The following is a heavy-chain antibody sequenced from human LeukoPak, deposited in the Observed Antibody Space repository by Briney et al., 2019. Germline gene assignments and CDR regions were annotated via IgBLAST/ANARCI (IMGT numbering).Heavy chain of an antibody. D-gene: IGHD5-12*01. CDR2: IKSDGSST. Sequence: GGSLRLSCAASGFTFSSYWMHWVRQAPGKGLVWVSHIKSDGSSTSYADSVKGRFAISRDNAKNTLYLQMNSLRAEDTAVYYCARDRGYTQDYWGQGTLVTVSS. J-gene: IGHJ4*02. CDR1: GFTFSSYW. CDR3: ARDRGYTQDY. V-gene: IGHV3-74*01.